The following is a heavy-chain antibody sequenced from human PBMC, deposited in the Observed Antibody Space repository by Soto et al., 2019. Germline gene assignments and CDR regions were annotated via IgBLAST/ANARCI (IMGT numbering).Heavy chain of an antibody. CDR1: GFTFSNAW. CDR2: IKSKTDGGTT. Sequence: GGSLRLSCAASGFTFSNAWMSWVRQAPGKGLEWVGRIKSKTDGGTTDYAAPVKGRFTISRDDSKNTPYLQMNSLKTEDTAVYYCTTETYYYDSSGYTLYYYGMDVWGQGTTVTVSS. J-gene: IGHJ6*02. CDR3: TTETYYYDSSGYTLYYYGMDV. V-gene: IGHV3-15*01. D-gene: IGHD3-22*01.